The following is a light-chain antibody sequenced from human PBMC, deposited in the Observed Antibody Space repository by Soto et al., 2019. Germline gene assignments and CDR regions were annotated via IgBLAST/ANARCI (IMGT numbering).Light chain of an antibody. V-gene: IGKV3-20*01. Sequence: EIVLTQSPGTLSLSPGERATLSCRASQSVSSNYLAWYQQKPGQAPRLLIYGASSRATGTPDRFSGSGSGTDFTLTISRLEPDDFAVYYCQQYGRSPPVTFGQGTKLEIK. J-gene: IGKJ2*01. CDR1: QSVSSNY. CDR3: QQYGRSPPVT. CDR2: GAS.